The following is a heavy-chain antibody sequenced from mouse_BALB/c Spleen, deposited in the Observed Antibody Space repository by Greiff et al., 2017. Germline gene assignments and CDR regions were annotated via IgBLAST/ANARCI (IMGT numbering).Heavy chain of an antibody. CDR1: GYTFTSYW. V-gene: IGHV1S81*02. CDR3: ARFWDY. CDR2: INPSNGRT. Sequence: QVQLKQPGAELVKPGASVKLSCKASGYTFTSYWMHWVKQRPGQGLEWIGEINPSNGRTNYNEKFKSKATLTVDKSSSTAYMQLSSLTSEDSAVYYSARFWDYWGQGTTLTVSS. J-gene: IGHJ2*01.